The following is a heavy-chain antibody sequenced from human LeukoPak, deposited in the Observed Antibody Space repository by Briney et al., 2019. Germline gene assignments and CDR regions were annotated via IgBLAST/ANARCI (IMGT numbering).Heavy chain of an antibody. CDR3: ARSRSGSSWRDAFDI. V-gene: IGHV3-9*03. Sequence: GGSLRLSCAASGFTFSSYAMSWVRQAPGKGLEWVSGISWNSGSIGYADSVKGRFTISRDNAKNSLYLQMNSLRAEDMALYYCARSRSGSSWRDAFDIWGQGTMVTVSS. D-gene: IGHD6-6*01. J-gene: IGHJ3*02. CDR1: GFTFSSYA. CDR2: ISWNSGSI.